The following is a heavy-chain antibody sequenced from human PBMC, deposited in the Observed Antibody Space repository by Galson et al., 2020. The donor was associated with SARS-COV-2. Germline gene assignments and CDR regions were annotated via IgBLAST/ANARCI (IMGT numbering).Heavy chain of an antibody. D-gene: IGHD6-13*01. CDR1: GFTVSSNY. Sequence: GGSLRLSCVASGFTVSSNYMTWVRQAPGKGLEWVSNIYSNGDTYYTEPVKGRFTIPRDNSQNTLYLLMNSLRAEDSAIYYCARDYSLSWFNVYGMDVWGQGTTVTVSS. CDR3: ARDYSLSWFNVYGMDV. CDR2: IYSNGDT. J-gene: IGHJ6*02. V-gene: IGHV3-53*01.